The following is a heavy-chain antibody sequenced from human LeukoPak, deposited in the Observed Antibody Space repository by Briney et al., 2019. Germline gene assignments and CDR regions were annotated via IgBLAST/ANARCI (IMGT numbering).Heavy chain of an antibody. D-gene: IGHD6-6*01. Sequence: PGGSLRLSCAASGFTFSSYGMHWVRQAPGKGLEWVAFIRYDGSNKYYADSVKGRFTISRDNAKNSLYLQMNSLRAEDTAVYYCARDLEITIAAPLGYWGQGTLVTVSS. V-gene: IGHV3-30*02. J-gene: IGHJ4*02. CDR2: IRYDGSNK. CDR1: GFTFSSYG. CDR3: ARDLEITIAAPLGY.